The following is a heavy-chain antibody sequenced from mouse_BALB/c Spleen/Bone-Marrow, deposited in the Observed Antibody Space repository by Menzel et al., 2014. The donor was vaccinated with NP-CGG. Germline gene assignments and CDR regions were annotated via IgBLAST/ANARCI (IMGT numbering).Heavy chain of an antibody. CDR3: ARNFYGSSYFDY. Sequence: QVQLQQSGPELVRPGVSVKLSCKGSGYTFXAYAMHWVKQSHAKSLEWIGLISTYSGNTHYNQNFKGKATMTVDKSSSTAYMELARLTSEDSGIYYCARNFYGSSYFDYWGQGTTLTVSS. CDR2: ISTYSGNT. CDR1: GYTFXAYA. V-gene: IGHV1-67*01. D-gene: IGHD1-1*01. J-gene: IGHJ2*01.